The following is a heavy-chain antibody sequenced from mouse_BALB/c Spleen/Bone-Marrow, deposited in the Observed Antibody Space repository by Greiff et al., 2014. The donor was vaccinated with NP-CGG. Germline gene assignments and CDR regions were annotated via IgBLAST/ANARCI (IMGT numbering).Heavy chain of an antibody. V-gene: IGHV1S41*01. CDR3: ARERYGYDGWYFDV. J-gene: IGHJ1*01. CDR1: GYTFTNYW. CDR2: IAPGSGST. D-gene: IGHD2-2*01. Sequence: DLVKPGASVKLSCKASGYTFTNYWINWIKQRPGQGLEWIGRIAPGSGSTYYNEMFKGKTTLTVDTPSSTAYTQLSSLSSEDSDVYFCARERYGYDGWYFDVWGAGTTVTVSS.